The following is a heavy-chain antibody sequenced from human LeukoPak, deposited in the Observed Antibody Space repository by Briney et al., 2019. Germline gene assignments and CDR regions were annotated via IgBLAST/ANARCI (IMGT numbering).Heavy chain of an antibody. CDR1: GGSISSSNW. CDR3: AREGYYDFWSGYAHDAFDI. CDR2: IYHSGST. Sequence: SGTLSLTCAVSGGSISSSNWWSWVRQPPGKGLEWIGEIYHSGSTNYNPSLKSRVTISVDKSKNQFSLKLSSVTAADTAVYYCAREGYYDFWSGYAHDAFDIWGQGTMVTVSS. D-gene: IGHD3-3*01. J-gene: IGHJ3*02. V-gene: IGHV4-4*02.